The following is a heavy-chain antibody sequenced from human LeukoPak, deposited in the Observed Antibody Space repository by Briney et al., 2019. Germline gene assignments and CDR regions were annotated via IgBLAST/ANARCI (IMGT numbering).Heavy chain of an antibody. CDR1: GFTFSGYP. Sequence: GGSLRLSCAASGFTFSGYPIHWVRQAPGKGLEWVAVISYDGSNKYYADSVKGRFTISRDNSKNTLYLQMNSLRAEDTAVYYCARGEYYYDGGYWGQGTLVTVSS. CDR2: ISYDGSNK. V-gene: IGHV3-30-3*01. J-gene: IGHJ4*02. CDR3: ARGEYYYDGGY. D-gene: IGHD3-22*01.